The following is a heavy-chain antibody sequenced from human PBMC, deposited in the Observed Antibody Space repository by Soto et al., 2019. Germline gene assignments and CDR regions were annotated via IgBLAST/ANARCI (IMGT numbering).Heavy chain of an antibody. D-gene: IGHD5-18*01. CDR2: IKPDGSER. CDR3: ATVLNGLHY. CDR1: GFTFGTYW. V-gene: IGHV3-7*04. J-gene: IGHJ4*02. Sequence: EVQLVESGGGLVQPGGSLRLSCEASGFTFGTYWMTWVRQPPGKGLECVADIKPDGSERYYVDSVKGRFTISRDNAKNSLYLHMAGLRAEDTAVYYCATVLNGLHYWGQGTLVTVSS.